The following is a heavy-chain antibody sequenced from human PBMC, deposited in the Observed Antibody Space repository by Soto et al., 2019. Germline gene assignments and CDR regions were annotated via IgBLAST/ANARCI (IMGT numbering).Heavy chain of an antibody. CDR3: ARGDLLWFGELLR. J-gene: IGHJ4*02. V-gene: IGHV1-8*01. D-gene: IGHD3-10*01. Sequence: QVQLVQSGAEVKKPGASVKVSCKASGYTFTSYEINWVRQATGQGLEWMGWMNPNSGDTGYAQKFQGRVTMTRNTSISTAYMGLSSLSSEDTAVYYCARGDLLWFGELLRWGQGTLVTVSS. CDR2: MNPNSGDT. CDR1: GYTFTSYE.